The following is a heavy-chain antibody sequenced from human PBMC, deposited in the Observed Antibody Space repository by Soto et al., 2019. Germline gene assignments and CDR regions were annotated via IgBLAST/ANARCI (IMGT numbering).Heavy chain of an antibody. CDR1: GGSISSSSYY. CDR2: IYYSGST. D-gene: IGHD1-7*01. Sequence: QLQLQESVPGLVKPSDTLSLTCTVSGGSISSSSYYWGWIRQPPGKGLEWIGSIYYSGSTYYNPSLKSRVTTSVDTSTNQFSLKLSSVTAADTAVYYCARDPGAGTAVFDYWGQGTLVTVSS. V-gene: IGHV4-39*02. CDR3: ARDPGAGTAVFDY. J-gene: IGHJ4*02.